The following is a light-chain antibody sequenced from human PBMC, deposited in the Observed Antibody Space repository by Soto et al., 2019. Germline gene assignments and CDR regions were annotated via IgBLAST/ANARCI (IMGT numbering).Light chain of an antibody. CDR1: QSVSSSY. CDR3: QQYGTPRSVT. Sequence: EIVLTQSPATLSLSPGERATLSCRASQSVSSSYLAWYQQKPGQAPRLLIYGASSRATGIPDRFSGSGSGTDFTLTISKVEPEDFAVYYCQQYGTPRSVTFGQGTRLEIK. CDR2: GAS. J-gene: IGKJ5*01. V-gene: IGKV3-20*01.